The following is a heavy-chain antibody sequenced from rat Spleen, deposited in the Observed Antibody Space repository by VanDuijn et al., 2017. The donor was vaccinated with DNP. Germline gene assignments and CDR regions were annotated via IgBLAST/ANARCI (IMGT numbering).Heavy chain of an antibody. CDR3: TREREPKNNPYYFDF. V-gene: IGHV2S12*01. CDR1: GFSLTTNG. CDR2: ISSGGNT. Sequence: QVQLKESGPGLVQPSQTLSLTCTVSGFSLTTNGVSWVRPPPGKGLEWIAAISSGGNTYYNSALISRLTISRDTSKSQVFLGMNSLQTEDTAMYFCTREREPKNNPYYFDFWGQGVMVTVSS. J-gene: IGHJ2*01. D-gene: IGHD1-10*01.